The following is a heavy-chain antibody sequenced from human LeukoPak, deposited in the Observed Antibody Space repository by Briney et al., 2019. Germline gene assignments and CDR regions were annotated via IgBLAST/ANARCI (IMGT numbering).Heavy chain of an antibody. CDR2: IYKSGNT. Sequence: SETLSLTCTVSGVSISSGSYYWSWIRQPAGKGLEWVGRIYKSGNTNYNPSLKSRVTISEDTSKNQFSLKLTSVTAVDTAVYFCASSLYRGAADAFDIWGQGTMVTVSS. J-gene: IGHJ3*02. CDR1: GVSISSGSYY. V-gene: IGHV4-61*02. D-gene: IGHD3-10*01. CDR3: ASSLYRGAADAFDI.